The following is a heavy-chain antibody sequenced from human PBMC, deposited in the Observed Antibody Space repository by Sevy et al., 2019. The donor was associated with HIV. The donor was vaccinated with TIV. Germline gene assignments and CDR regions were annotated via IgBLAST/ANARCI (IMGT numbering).Heavy chain of an antibody. CDR1: GGSFRGYY. J-gene: IGHJ5*02. CDR3: ARGKGLRYFHWFDP. Sequence: HSETLSLTCAVYGGSFRGYYWSWIRQPPGKGLEWIGEINHSRSTNYNPSLKSRVTISVDTSKNQFSLKLSSVTAADTAVYYCARGKGLRYFHWFDPWGQGTLVTVSS. CDR2: INHSRST. V-gene: IGHV4-34*01. D-gene: IGHD4-17*01.